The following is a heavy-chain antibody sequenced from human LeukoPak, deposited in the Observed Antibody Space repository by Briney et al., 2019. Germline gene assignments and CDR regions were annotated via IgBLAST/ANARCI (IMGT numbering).Heavy chain of an antibody. J-gene: IGHJ5*02. V-gene: IGHV3-23*01. Sequence: GGSLRLSCAASGFNFTNYAMNWVRQAPGRGLEWVSLISSSGGSTYYAGSVKGRFTISRDNSKSTLYLQVNSLRAEDTAIYYCAKDGPTAIPSWFDPWGQGTLVTVSS. CDR1: GFNFTNYA. CDR3: AKDGPTAIPSWFDP. D-gene: IGHD2-21*02. CDR2: ISSSGGST.